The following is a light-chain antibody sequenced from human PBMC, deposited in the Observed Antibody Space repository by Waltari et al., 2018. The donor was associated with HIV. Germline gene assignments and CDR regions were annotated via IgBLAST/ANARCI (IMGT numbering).Light chain of an antibody. CDR1: QSVFHSSNNKNY. CDR2: WAS. Sequence: DIVMTQSPASLAVSLGERATINCQSSQSVFHSSNNKNYLTWYQQKPGQPPKLLLYWASTRESGVPDRFSGSGSGTDFTLTISSLQAEDVAVYYCQQYYNAPRTFGQGTKVEI. V-gene: IGKV4-1*01. CDR3: QQYYNAPRT. J-gene: IGKJ1*01.